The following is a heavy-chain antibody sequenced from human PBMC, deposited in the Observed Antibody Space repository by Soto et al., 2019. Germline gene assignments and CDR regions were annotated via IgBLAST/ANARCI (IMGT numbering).Heavy chain of an antibody. V-gene: IGHV5-51*01. CDR1: GYSFTSYW. Sequence: SGESLKISCXGSGYSFTSYWIGWVRQMPGKGLEWMGIIYPGDSDTRYSPSFQGQVTISADKSISTAYLQWSSLKASDTAMYYCARMDDSSGYYSDYYYGMDVWGQGTTVTVSS. D-gene: IGHD3-22*01. J-gene: IGHJ6*02. CDR3: ARMDDSSGYYSDYYYGMDV. CDR2: IYPGDSDT.